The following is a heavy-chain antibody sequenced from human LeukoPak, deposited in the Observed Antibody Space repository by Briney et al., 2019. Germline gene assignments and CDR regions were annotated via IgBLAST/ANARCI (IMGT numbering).Heavy chain of an antibody. CDR3: ARWGAGYNP. CDR1: GFTFSSYS. Sequence: GGSLRPSCAASGFTFSSYSMDWVRQAPGKGLGWVSVISSSSSYIYYADSVKGRFIISRDNAKNSLYLQMNILRADDTAVYYCARWGAGYNPWGQGTLVTVSS. D-gene: IGHD5-24*01. V-gene: IGHV3-21*01. CDR2: ISSSSSYI. J-gene: IGHJ5*02.